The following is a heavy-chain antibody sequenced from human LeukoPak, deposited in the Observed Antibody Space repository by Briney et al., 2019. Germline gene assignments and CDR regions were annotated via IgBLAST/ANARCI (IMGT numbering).Heavy chain of an antibody. J-gene: IGHJ3*02. D-gene: IGHD5-18*01. CDR3: ASTDTAMVIDAFDI. CDR1: GGSISSYY. CDR2: IYTSGST. V-gene: IGHV4-4*07. Sequence: SETLSLTCTLSGGSISSYYWSWIRQPAGKGLEWIGRIYTSGSTNYNPSLKSRVTMSVDTSKNQFSLKLSSVTAADTAVYYCASTDTAMVIDAFDIWGQGTMVTVSS.